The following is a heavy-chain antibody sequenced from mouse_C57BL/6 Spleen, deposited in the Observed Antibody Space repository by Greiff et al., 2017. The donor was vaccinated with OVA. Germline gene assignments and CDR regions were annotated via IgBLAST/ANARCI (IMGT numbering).Heavy chain of an antibody. Sequence: QVQLQQSGAELVKPGASVKISCKASGYAFSSYWMNWVQQRPGKGLEWIGQIYPGDGDTNYNGKFKGKATLTADKSSSTAYMQLSSLTSEDSAVYFCARREDYDEAYWGQGTLVTVSA. V-gene: IGHV1-80*01. D-gene: IGHD2-4*01. CDR2: IYPGDGDT. CDR1: GYAFSSYW. J-gene: IGHJ3*01. CDR3: ARREDYDEAY.